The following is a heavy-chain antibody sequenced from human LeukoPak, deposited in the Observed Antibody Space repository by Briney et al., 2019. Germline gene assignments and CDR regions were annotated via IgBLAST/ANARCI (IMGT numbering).Heavy chain of an antibody. CDR1: GFSLSTYA. CDR2: ISGAGGRT. J-gene: IGHJ5*02. V-gene: IGHV3-23*01. Sequence: GGSLRLSCAASGFSLSTYAMSWVRQAPGKGPEWVSAISGAGGRTYYADSVKGRFTISRDNSKNTLYLQMDSLRAEDTAVYYCAKDRADNGDRLRFDPWGQGTLVTVSS. CDR3: AKDRADNGDRLRFDP. D-gene: IGHD4-17*01.